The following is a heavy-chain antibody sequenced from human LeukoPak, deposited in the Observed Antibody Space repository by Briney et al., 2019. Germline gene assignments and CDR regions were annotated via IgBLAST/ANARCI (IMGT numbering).Heavy chain of an antibody. V-gene: IGHV4-39*07. Sequence: PSETLSLTCTVSGGSISSSSYYWGWFRQPPGKGLEWIGNIYYSGSTYYNPSLKSRVTISVDTSKNQFSLKLSSVTAADTAVYYCARGRGRWLDPFDYWGQGTLVTVSS. J-gene: IGHJ4*02. D-gene: IGHD6-19*01. CDR1: GGSISSSSYY. CDR3: ARGRGRWLDPFDY. CDR2: IYYSGST.